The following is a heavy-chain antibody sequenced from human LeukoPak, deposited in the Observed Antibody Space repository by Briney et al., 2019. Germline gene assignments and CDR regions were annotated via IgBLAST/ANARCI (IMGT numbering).Heavy chain of an antibody. Sequence: GGSLRLSCAASGFTFSSYSMNWVRQAPGKGLEWVSSISSSSSYLYYADSVKGLFTISRDNAKNSLYLQMNSLRVEDTAVYYCARAPTVLVGYCSSSSCQADYWGQGTLVTVSS. CDR2: ISSSSSYL. CDR1: GFTFSSYS. D-gene: IGHD2-2*01. J-gene: IGHJ4*02. V-gene: IGHV3-21*01. CDR3: ARAPTVLVGYCSSSSCQADY.